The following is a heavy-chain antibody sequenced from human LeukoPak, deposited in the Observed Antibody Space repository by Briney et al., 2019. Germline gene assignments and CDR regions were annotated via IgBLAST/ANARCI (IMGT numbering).Heavy chain of an antibody. Sequence: GGSLILSCAASGFTFSSYDMHWVRQATGKGLEWVSAIGTAGDTYYPGSAKGRFTISRENAKNSLYLQMNSLRAGDTAVYYCARGGSGSYSLDYWGQGTLVTVSS. D-gene: IGHD3-10*01. CDR3: ARGGSGSYSLDY. J-gene: IGHJ4*02. V-gene: IGHV3-13*01. CDR1: GFTFSSYD. CDR2: IGTAGDT.